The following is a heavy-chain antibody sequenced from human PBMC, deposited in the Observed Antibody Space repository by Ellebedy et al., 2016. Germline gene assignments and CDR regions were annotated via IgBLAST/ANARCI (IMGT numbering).Heavy chain of an antibody. Sequence: GESLKISXAASGFTFSSYDMHWVRQATGKGLEWVSAIGTAGDTYYPGFVKGRFTISRENAKNSLYLQMNSLRAGDTAVYYCARALGAFDIWGQGTMVTVSS. CDR3: ARALGAFDI. CDR1: GFTFSSYD. V-gene: IGHV3-13*01. J-gene: IGHJ3*02. CDR2: IGTAGDT.